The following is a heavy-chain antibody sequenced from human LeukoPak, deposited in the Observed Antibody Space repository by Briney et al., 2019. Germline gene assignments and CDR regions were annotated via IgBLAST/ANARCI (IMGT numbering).Heavy chain of an antibody. CDR1: GGTFSSYA. Sequence: ASVKVSCKASGGTFSSYAISWVRQAPGQGLEWMGWISAYNGNTNYAQKLQGRITMTTDTSTSTAYMELRSLRSDDTAVYYCARDSEDSPSNDRKWVRVRGPYDGMDVWGQGTTVTVSS. V-gene: IGHV1-18*01. J-gene: IGHJ6*02. CDR3: ARDSEDSPSNDRKWVRVRGPYDGMDV. CDR2: ISAYNGNT. D-gene: IGHD3-10*01.